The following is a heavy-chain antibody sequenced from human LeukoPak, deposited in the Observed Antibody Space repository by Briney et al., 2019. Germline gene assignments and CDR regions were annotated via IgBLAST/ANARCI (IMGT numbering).Heavy chain of an antibody. CDR3: ARTSPYSSGWLGPYYFDY. J-gene: IGHJ4*02. D-gene: IGHD6-19*01. CDR2: IDWDDDK. Sequence: ESGPALVKPTQTLTLTCTFSGFSLSTSGMCVSWIRQPPGKALEWLARIDWDDDKYYSTSLKTRLTISKGTSKNQVVLTMTNMDPVDTATYYCARTSPYSSGWLGPYYFDYWGQGTLVTVSS. CDR1: GFSLSTSGMC. V-gene: IGHV2-70*11.